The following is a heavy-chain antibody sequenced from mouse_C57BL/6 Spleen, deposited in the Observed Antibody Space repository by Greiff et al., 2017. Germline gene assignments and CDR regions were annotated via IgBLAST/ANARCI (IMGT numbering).Heavy chain of an antibody. CDR1: GYTFTGYW. Sequence: VQLQQSGAELMKPGASVKLSCKATGYTFTGYWIEWVKQRPGHGREWIGEILPGSGSTNYNEKFKGKAKFTADTSSNTAYMQLSSLITEDYAIYYCARGAYYRKGWFAYWGQGTLDTVSA. CDR2: ILPGSGST. CDR3: ARGAYYRKGWFAY. V-gene: IGHV1-9*01. J-gene: IGHJ3*01. D-gene: IGHD2-14*01.